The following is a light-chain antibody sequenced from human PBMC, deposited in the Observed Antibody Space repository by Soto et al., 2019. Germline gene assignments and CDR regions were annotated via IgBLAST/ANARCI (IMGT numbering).Light chain of an antibody. Sequence: DIQMTQSPSTLSASVGDRVTITCRASQTISSWLAWYQQKPGKAPKLLIYRATSLQSGVPSRFSGSGSGTEFTLQISSLQPDDFAPCSFQQYNSYPWTFGQGTKVEIK. V-gene: IGKV1-5*03. J-gene: IGKJ1*01. CDR3: QQYNSYPWT. CDR1: QTISSW. CDR2: RAT.